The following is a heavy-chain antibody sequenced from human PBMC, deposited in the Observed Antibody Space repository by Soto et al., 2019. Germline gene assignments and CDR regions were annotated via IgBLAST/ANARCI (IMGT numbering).Heavy chain of an antibody. Sequence: QVQLVESGGGVVQPGGSLRLSCAASGFTFRNYAMHWVRQAPGKGLECLAVIAYDGSNALYRDSVKGRFTISRDNSKNTLALHMNSLRSEDTGVYYCARGDREDILVVVGARPGEYGIDIWGQGTTVTVSS. CDR2: IAYDGSNA. D-gene: IGHD2-15*01. CDR3: ARGDREDILVVVGARPGEYGIDI. CDR1: GFTFRNYA. J-gene: IGHJ6*02. V-gene: IGHV3-30-3*01.